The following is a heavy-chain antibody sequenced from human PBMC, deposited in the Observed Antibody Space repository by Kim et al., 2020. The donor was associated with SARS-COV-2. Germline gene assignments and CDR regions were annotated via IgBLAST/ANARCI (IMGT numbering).Heavy chain of an antibody. V-gene: IGHV4-31*03. Sequence: SETLSLTCTVSGGSISSGGYYWSWIRQHPGKGLEWIGYIYYSGSTYYNPSLKSRVTISVDTSKNQFSLKLSSVTAADTAVYYCARASITIIVVQAFDICGQGTMVTVSS. CDR3: ARASITIIVVQAFDI. CDR2: IYYSGST. J-gene: IGHJ3*02. CDR1: GGSISSGGYY. D-gene: IGHD3-22*01.